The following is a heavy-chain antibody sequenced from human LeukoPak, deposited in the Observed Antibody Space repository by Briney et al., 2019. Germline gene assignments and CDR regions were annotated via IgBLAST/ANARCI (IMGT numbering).Heavy chain of an antibody. V-gene: IGHV1-69*05. Sequence: SVKVSCKASGYTFTSYGISWVRQAPGQGLEWMGGIIPIFGTANYAQKFQGRVTITTDESTSAAYMELSSLRSEDTAVYYCARAGVPAAIGFDYWGQGTLVTVSS. J-gene: IGHJ4*02. CDR3: ARAGVPAAIGFDY. D-gene: IGHD2-2*02. CDR1: GYTFTSYG. CDR2: IIPIFGTA.